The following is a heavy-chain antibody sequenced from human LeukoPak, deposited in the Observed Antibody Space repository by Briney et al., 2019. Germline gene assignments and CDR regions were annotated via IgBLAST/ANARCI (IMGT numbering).Heavy chain of an antibody. Sequence: GGSLRLSCAASGFTFSSYSMNWVRQAPGKGLEWVSYISSSSSTIYYADSVKGRFTISRDNAKNSLYLQMNSLRAEDTAVYYCARVARLGELSLNYWGQGTLVTVSS. CDR1: GFTFSSYS. V-gene: IGHV3-48*04. J-gene: IGHJ4*02. CDR3: ARVARLGELSLNY. D-gene: IGHD3-16*02. CDR2: ISSSSSTI.